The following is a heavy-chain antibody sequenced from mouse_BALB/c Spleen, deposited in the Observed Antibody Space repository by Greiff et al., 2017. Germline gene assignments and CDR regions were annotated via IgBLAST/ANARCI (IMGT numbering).Heavy chain of an antibody. V-gene: IGHV5-15*02. CDR1: GFTFSDYG. Sequence: EVKLVESGGGLVQPGGSRKLSCAASGFTFSDYGMAWVRQAPGKGPEWVAFISNLAYSIYYADTVTGRFTISRENAKNTLYLEMSSLRSEDTAMYYCARTPLYGSSPYYFDYWGQGTTLTVSS. CDR2: ISNLAYSI. CDR3: ARTPLYGSSPYYFDY. J-gene: IGHJ2*01. D-gene: IGHD1-1*01.